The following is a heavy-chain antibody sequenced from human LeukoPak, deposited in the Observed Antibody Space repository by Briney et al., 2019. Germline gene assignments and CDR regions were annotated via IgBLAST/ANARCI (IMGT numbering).Heavy chain of an antibody. CDR3: AREGATLLDY. CDR2: IGSSSANI. D-gene: IGHD3-16*01. J-gene: IGHJ4*02. V-gene: IGHV3-21*06. Sequence: GGSLRLPCAASGFTFSPYIMHWVRQAPGKGLEWVSSIGSSSANIFYADSVKGRFTISRDNSKNSVFLQMNSLRAEDTAVYYCAREGATLLDYWGQGTLVTVSS. CDR1: GFTFSPYI.